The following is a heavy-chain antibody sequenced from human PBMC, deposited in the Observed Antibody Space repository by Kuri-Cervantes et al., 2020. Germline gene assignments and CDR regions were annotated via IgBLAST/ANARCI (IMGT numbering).Heavy chain of an antibody. J-gene: IGHJ4*02. CDR3: ARTPAAGGGDN. V-gene: IGHV3-48*04. CDR2: ISSSSSTI. D-gene: IGHD5-24*01. CDR1: GFTFRRYW. Sequence: GGSLRLSCAASGFTFRRYWMSWVRQAPGKGLEWVSYISSSSSTIYYADSVKGRFTISRDNAKNSLYLQMNSLRAEDTAVYYCARTPAAGGGDNWGQGTLVTVSS.